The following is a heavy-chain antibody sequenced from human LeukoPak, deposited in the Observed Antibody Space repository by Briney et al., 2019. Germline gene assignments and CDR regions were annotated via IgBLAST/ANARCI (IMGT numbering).Heavy chain of an antibody. CDR3: ARSRSELGPIRVEQQLVWGYFDY. V-gene: IGHV1-18*01. Sequence: ASVKVSCKASGYTFTSYGISWVRQAPGQGLEWMGWISAYNGNTNYAQKLQGRVTMTTDTSTSTAYMELRSLRSDDTAVYYCARSRSELGPIRVEQQLVWGYFDYWGQGTLVTVSS. CDR1: GYTFTSYG. J-gene: IGHJ4*02. CDR2: ISAYNGNT. D-gene: IGHD6-13*01.